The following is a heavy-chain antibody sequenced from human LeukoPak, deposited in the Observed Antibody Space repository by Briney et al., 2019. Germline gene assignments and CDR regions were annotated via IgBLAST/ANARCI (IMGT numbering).Heavy chain of an antibody. CDR1: GGSFSGYY. CDR3: ARGRANYYDSSDLDY. D-gene: IGHD3-22*01. V-gene: IGHV4-34*01. J-gene: IGHJ4*02. Sequence: PSEALSLTCAVYGGSFSGYYWSWIRQPPGKGLEWIGEINHSGSTNYNPSLKSRVTISVDTSKNQFSLKLSSVTAADTAVYYCARGRANYYDSSDLDYWGQGTLVTVSS. CDR2: INHSGST.